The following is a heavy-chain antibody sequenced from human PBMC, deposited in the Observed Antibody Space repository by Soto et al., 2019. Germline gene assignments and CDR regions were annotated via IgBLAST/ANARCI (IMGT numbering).Heavy chain of an antibody. CDR1: GGSISSSNW. Sequence: QVQLQESGPGLVKPSGTLSLTCAVSGGSISSSNWWTWVRQPPGKGPEWIGEISHSGNSNYSPSHKGRVTISVDKSKTQFSLKLSAVTAAITAVYYCARQAGTTVVTPGTFDFWGQGTMVTVSS. J-gene: IGHJ3*01. CDR3: ARQAGTTVVTPGTFDF. V-gene: IGHV4-4*02. D-gene: IGHD4-4*01. CDR2: ISHSGNS.